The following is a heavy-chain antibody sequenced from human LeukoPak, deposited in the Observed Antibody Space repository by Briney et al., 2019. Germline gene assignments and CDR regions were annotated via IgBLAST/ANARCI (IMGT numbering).Heavy chain of an antibody. V-gene: IGHV1-2*02. D-gene: IGHD6-19*01. Sequence: ASVKVSCKASGYTFADYYMNWVRQAPGQGLGWMGWINPDNGGTNYAQKFQGRVTMTRDTSISTAYMELSRLRSDDTAVYYCARGISIAVAPFDYWGQGTLVTVSS. CDR3: ARGISIAVAPFDY. CDR1: GYTFADYY. J-gene: IGHJ4*02. CDR2: INPDNGGT.